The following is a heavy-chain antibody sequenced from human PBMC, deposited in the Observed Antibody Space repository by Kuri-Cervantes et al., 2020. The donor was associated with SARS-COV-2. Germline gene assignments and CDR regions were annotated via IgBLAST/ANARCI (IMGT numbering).Heavy chain of an antibody. V-gene: IGHV3-64*01. J-gene: IGHJ4*02. Sequence: GGSLRLSCAASGFTFSSYAMHWVRQAPGKGLEYVSAISSNGGSTYYANSVKGRFTISRDNSKNTLYLQMNSLRAEDTAVYNCARDLGNCSSTSCQDYWGQGTLVTVSS. CDR1: GFTFSSYA. CDR2: ISSNGGST. D-gene: IGHD2-2*01. CDR3: ARDLGNCSSTSCQDY.